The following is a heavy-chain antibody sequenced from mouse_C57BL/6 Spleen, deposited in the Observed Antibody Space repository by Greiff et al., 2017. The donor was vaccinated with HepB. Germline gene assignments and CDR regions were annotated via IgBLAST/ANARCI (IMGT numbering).Heavy chain of an antibody. Sequence: QVQLQQPGAELVMPGASVKLSCKASGYTFTSYWMHWVKQRPGQGLEWIGEIDPSDSYTNYNQKFKGKSTLTVDKSSSTAYMQLSSLTSEDSAVYYCARAGGYSNLFAYWGQGTLVTVSA. CDR1: GYTFTSYW. CDR2: IDPSDSYT. V-gene: IGHV1-69*01. J-gene: IGHJ3*01. CDR3: ARAGGYSNLFAY. D-gene: IGHD2-5*01.